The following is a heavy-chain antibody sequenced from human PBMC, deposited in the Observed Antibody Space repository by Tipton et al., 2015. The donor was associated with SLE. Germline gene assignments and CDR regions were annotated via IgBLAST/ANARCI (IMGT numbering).Heavy chain of an antibody. D-gene: IGHD3-3*01. J-gene: IGHJ4*02. V-gene: IGHV4-59*01. Sequence: LSLTCTVSGGSISSYYWSWIRQPPGKGLEWIGYIYYSGSTNYNPSLKSRVTISVDTSKNQFSRKLSSVTAADTAVYYCARALGPTIFGVGYWGQGTLVTVSS. CDR1: GGSISSYY. CDR3: ARALGPTIFGVGY. CDR2: IYYSGST.